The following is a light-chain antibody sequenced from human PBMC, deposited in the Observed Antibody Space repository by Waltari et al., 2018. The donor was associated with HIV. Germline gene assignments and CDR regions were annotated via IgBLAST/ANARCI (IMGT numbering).Light chain of an antibody. CDR3: AGWDDRLRGWV. V-gene: IGLV1-44*01. CDR1: SSNIGTTT. J-gene: IGLJ3*02. Sequence: QSVLTQPPSASGTPGQRVTISCSGSSSNIGTTTVNWYQQLPGTAPKLLIYNNNQRPSGFHDRFAGSKSGASASLAISVLQSVDEADYYCAGWDDRLRGWVFGGGTKLTVL. CDR2: NNN.